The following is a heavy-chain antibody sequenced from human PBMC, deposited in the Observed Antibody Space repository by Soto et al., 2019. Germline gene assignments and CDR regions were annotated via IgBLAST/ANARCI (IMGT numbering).Heavy chain of an antibody. V-gene: IGHV3-30*18. Sequence: QVQLVESGGGVVQPGRSLRLSCAASGFTFSSYGMHWVRQAPGKGLEWVAVISYDGSNKYYADSVKGRFTISRDNSKNTLNLQMNSLRAEDTAVYYCAKDFYGGVVVVAATTWGQGTLVTVSS. D-gene: IGHD2-15*01. CDR3: AKDFYGGVVVVAATT. CDR2: ISYDGSNK. J-gene: IGHJ5*02. CDR1: GFTFSSYG.